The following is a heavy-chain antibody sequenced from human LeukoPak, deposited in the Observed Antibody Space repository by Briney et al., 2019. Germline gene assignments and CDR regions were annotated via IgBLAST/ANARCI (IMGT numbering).Heavy chain of an antibody. CDR1: GYNFTTYW. V-gene: IGHV5-51*01. CDR3: ARRLKHRGDFDY. Sequence: GESLKISCKASGYNFTTYWIGWVRQMPGKGLEWMGIIYPGDSDTRYSPSFQGQVTISADKSISTAYLQWSSLKASDTAMYYCARRLKHRGDFDYWGQGTLVTVSS. J-gene: IGHJ4*02. CDR2: IYPGDSDT. D-gene: IGHD5-24*01.